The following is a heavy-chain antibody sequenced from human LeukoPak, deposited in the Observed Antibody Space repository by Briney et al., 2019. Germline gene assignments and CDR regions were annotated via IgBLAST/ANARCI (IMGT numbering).Heavy chain of an antibody. CDR3: ARESQIAAAGFDP. D-gene: IGHD6-13*01. CDR1: GGSFSSYY. CDR2: INHSGST. J-gene: IGHJ5*02. Sequence: SETLSLTCAVYGGSFSSYYWSWIRQPPGKGLEWIGEINHSGSTNYNPSLKSRVTISVDTSKNQFSLKLSSVTAADTAVYYCARESQIAAAGFDPWGQGTLVTVSS. V-gene: IGHV4-34*01.